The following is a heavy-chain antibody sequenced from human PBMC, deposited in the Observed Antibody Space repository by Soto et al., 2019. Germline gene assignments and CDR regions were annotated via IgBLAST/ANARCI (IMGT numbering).Heavy chain of an antibody. CDR3: ALWEHWMSNGYYYGQDV. D-gene: IGHD1-26*01. J-gene: IGHJ6*02. Sequence: GGSRRLCCTSSGFTFSRYGMSWDRQAPGEGLRWVSTITGGGDTTYYADSVKGRFTISRDNSKNTLYLQMNSLRVEDTAVYFCALWEHWMSNGYYYGQDVWGQGTTDTV. V-gene: IGHV3-23*01. CDR1: GFTFSRYG. CDR2: ITGGGDTT.